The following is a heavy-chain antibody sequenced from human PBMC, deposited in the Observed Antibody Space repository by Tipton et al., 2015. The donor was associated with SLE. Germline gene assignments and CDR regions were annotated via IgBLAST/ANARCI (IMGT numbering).Heavy chain of an antibody. J-gene: IGHJ3*02. CDR3: ARRMVQGGDALDI. Sequence: TLSLTCTVSGGSISSYYWTWIRQPPGKGLEWIGYIYYSGSTNYNSSLKSRVTISVDTSKNQFSLKLTSVTAADTAVYYCARRMVQGGDALDIWGLGTLVTVSS. CDR2: IYYSGST. CDR1: GGSISSYY. D-gene: IGHD3-10*01. V-gene: IGHV4-59*08.